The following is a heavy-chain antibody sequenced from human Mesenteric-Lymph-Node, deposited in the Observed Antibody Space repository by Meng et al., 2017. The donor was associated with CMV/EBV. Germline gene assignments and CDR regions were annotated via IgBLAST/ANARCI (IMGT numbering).Heavy chain of an antibody. J-gene: IGHJ4*02. CDR2: MNGDGSSR. CDR1: GFTFSDYW. V-gene: IGHV3-74*01. D-gene: IGHD3-9*01. CDR3: AKDTHYDILIGYYTHFDY. Sequence: GGSLRLSCEVSGFTFSDYWMHWVRQVPGKGLVWVSRMNGDGSSRGYADSVEGRFSISRDNAKNTLYLQMNSLREEDTAVYYCAKDTHYDILIGYYTHFDYWGQGTLVTVSS.